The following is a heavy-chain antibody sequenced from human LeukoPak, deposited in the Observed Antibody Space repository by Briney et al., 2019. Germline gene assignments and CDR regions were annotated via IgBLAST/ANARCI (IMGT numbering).Heavy chain of an antibody. Sequence: GGSLRLSCAASGFTFSSYGMHWVRQAPGKGLEWEAVISYDGSNKYYADSVKGRFTISRDNSKNTLYLQMNSLRAEDTAVYYCAKDLGRGCSGGSCYYYGMDVWGQGTTVTVSS. CDR2: ISYDGSNK. CDR1: GFTFSSYG. V-gene: IGHV3-30*18. D-gene: IGHD2-15*01. CDR3: AKDLGRGCSGGSCYYYGMDV. J-gene: IGHJ6*02.